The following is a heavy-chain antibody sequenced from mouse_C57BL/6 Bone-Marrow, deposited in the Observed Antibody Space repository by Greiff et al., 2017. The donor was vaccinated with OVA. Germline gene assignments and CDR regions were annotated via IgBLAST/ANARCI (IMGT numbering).Heavy chain of an antibody. J-gene: IGHJ3*01. CDR2: ISSKSNNYAT. Sequence: EVQLVESGGGLVQPKGSLKLSCAASGFSFNTYAMNWVRQAPGTGLEWVARISSKSNNYATYYAASVKARFTISRDDSESMLYLQMNNLKTEDTAMYYCVRHIYDGYYMFAYWGQGTLVTVSA. CDR3: VRHIYDGYYMFAY. D-gene: IGHD2-3*01. CDR1: GFSFNTYA. V-gene: IGHV10-1*01.